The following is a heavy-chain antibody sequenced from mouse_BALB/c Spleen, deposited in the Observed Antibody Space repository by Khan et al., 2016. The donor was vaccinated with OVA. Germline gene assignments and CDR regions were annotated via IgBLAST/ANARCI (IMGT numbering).Heavy chain of an antibody. CDR2: IRYDGDS. CDR3: ARGGSSGPAWFAY. V-gene: IGHV3-6*01. D-gene: IGHD3-1*01. Sequence: EVQLQESGPGLVKPSQSLSLTCSVTGYSITSGYFWNWIRQFPGNKLEWMGYIRYDGDSNYNPSLKNRISITRDTSKNQFFRKLNSVTPEDTATFYCARGGSSGPAWFAYWGQGTLVTVSP. J-gene: IGHJ3*01. CDR1: GYSITSGYF.